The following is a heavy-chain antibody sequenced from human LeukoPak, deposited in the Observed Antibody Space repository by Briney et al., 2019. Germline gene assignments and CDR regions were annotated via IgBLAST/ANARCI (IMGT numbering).Heavy chain of an antibody. CDR2: IKQDGSQR. CDR3: ARRGGSSSRRSPIDY. D-gene: IGHD6-6*01. J-gene: IGHJ4*02. Sequence: QSGGSLRLSCTASGFTFSDYWMTWLRQAPGKGPEWVANIKQDGSQRYYVDSVRGRFTISRDNAKNSLFLQMNGLRAEDTAVYYCARRGGSSSRRSPIDYWGQGTLVTVSS. CDR1: GFTFSDYW. V-gene: IGHV3-7*01.